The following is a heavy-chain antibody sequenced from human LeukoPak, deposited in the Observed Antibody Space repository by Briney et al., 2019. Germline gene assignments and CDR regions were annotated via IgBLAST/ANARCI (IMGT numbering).Heavy chain of an antibody. D-gene: IGHD6-19*01. CDR1: GITFSSYS. CDR2: ISSSSSYI. CDR3: ARDAYSSG. J-gene: IGHJ4*02. Sequence: PGGSLRLSWAASGITFSSYSMNLVRQAPGKGLEWVSGISSSSSYIYYADSVKGRFTISRGNAKNSLYLQMNSLTAEDTAVYYCARDAYSSGWGQGTLVTVSS. V-gene: IGHV3-21*01.